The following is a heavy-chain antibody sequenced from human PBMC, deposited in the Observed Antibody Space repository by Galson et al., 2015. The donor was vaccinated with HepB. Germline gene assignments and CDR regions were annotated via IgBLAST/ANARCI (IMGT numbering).Heavy chain of an antibody. J-gene: IGHJ5*02. V-gene: IGHV4-34*01. CDR1: GGSFSGYY. Sequence: SETLSLTCAVYGGSFSGYYWSWIRQPPGKGLEWIGEINHSGSTNYNPSLKSRVTISVDTSKNQFSLKLSSVTAADTAVYYCARALGVVPAAMEGPNWFDPWGQGTLVTVSS. CDR3: ARALGVVPAAMEGPNWFDP. CDR2: INHSGST. D-gene: IGHD2-2*01.